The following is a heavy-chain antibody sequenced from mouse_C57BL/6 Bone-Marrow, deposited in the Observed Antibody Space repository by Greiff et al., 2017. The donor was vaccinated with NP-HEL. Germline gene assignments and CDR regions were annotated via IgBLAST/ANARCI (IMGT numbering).Heavy chain of an antibody. D-gene: IGHD2-2*01. J-gene: IGHJ4*01. V-gene: IGHV2-2*01. CDR2: IWSGGST. Sequence: VKLVESGPGLVQPSQSLSITCTVSGFSLTSYGVHWVRQSPGKGLEWLGVIWSGGSTDYNAAFISRLSISKDNSKSQVFFKMNSLQADDTAIYYCARNCGVTTPHAMDYWGQGTSVTVSS. CDR1: GFSLTSYG. CDR3: ARNCGVTTPHAMDY.